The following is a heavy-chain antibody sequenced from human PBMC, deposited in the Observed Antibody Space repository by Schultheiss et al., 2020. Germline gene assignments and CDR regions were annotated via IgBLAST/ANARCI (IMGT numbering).Heavy chain of an antibody. D-gene: IGHD1-14*01. Sequence: GGSLRLSCAASGFTFSSYSMNWVRQAPGKGLEWVSAISGSGVSTYYADSVKGRFTISRDNAKNTLYLQMNSLRAEDTAVYYCAKDGLGIGGSAFDIWGQGTMVTVSS. J-gene: IGHJ3*02. CDR1: GFTFSSYS. CDR3: AKDGLGIGGSAFDI. CDR2: ISGSGVST. V-gene: IGHV3-23*01.